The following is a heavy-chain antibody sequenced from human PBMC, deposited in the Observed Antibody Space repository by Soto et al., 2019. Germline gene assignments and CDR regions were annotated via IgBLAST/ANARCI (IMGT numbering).Heavy chain of an antibody. D-gene: IGHD3-3*01. CDR2: IYWDDDK. J-gene: IGHJ4*02. CDR1: GFSLTTSGVG. CDR3: AHRVLRTVFGLVTPPAIYFDF. V-gene: IGHV2-5*02. Sequence: QITLNESGPTVVRPTETLTLTCRFSGFSLTTSGVGVGWIRQSPGKAPEWLALIYWDDDKRYSASLKSRLTITQDTSKNQVVLTVSDLDPTDTATYYCAHRVLRTVFGLVTPPAIYFDFWGQGTPVAVSS.